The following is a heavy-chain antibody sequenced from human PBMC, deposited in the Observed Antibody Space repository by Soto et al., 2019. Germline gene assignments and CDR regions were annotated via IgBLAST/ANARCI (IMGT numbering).Heavy chain of an antibody. CDR2: IYYSGST. D-gene: IGHD2-2*01. Sequence: SETLSLTCTVSGGSISSYYWSWIRQPPGKGLEWIGYIYYSGSTKYNPSLKSRVNISVDKSKNQISMKLSSVTVADTAIYYCARHVVPAANYFAYWGQGTLVTVSS. CDR3: ARHVVPAANYFAY. CDR1: GGSISSYY. V-gene: IGHV4-59*08. J-gene: IGHJ4*02.